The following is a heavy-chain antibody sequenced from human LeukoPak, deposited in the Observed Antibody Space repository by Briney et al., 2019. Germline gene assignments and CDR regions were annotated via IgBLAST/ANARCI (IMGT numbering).Heavy chain of an antibody. CDR1: GFTFSSYG. D-gene: IGHD3-16*01. V-gene: IGHV3-33*01. CDR3: ARDSPAAPLNY. CDR2: IWYDGSNK. J-gene: IGHJ4*02. Sequence: PGGSLRLSCAASGFTFSSYGMHWVRQVPGKGLEWVAVIWYDGSNKYYADSVKGRFTISRDNSKNTLYLQMNSLRAEDTAVYYCARDSPAAPLNYWGQGTLVTVSS.